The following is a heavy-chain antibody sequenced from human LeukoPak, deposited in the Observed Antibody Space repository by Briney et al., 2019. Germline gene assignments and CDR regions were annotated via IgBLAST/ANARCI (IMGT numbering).Heavy chain of an antibody. Sequence: SETLSLTCTVSGGSISSSSYYWGWIRQPPGKGLEWIGSIYYSGSTYYNPSLKSRVTISVDTSKNQFSLKLSSVTAADTAVYYCAKDRERGYSYGYTPGYMDVWGKGTTVTISS. CDR2: IYYSGST. CDR1: GGSISSSSYY. D-gene: IGHD5-18*01. J-gene: IGHJ6*03. V-gene: IGHV4-39*07. CDR3: AKDRERGYSYGYTPGYMDV.